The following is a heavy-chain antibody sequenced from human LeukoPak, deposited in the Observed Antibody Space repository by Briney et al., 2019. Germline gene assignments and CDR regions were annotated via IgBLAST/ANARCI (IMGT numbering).Heavy chain of an antibody. J-gene: IGHJ4*02. CDR2: IYYSGST. D-gene: IGHD5-12*01. Sequence: SETLSLTCTVSGGSISSGDYYWSWIRQPPGKGLEWIGYIYYSGSTYYNPSLKSRVTISVDTSKNQFSLKLSSVTVADTAVYYCAGNLVATSSIDYWGQGTLVTVSS. V-gene: IGHV4-30-4*08. CDR1: GGSISSGDYY. CDR3: AGNLVATSSIDY.